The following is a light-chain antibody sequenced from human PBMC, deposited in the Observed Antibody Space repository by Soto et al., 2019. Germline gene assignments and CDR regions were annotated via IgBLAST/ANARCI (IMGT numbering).Light chain of an antibody. V-gene: IGKV1-17*01. Sequence: DIQMTQSPSSLSASVGDRVTITCRASQAIGNDLGWYQQKPGKAPNRLVYAASTLQSGVPSRFSGSGSGTEFTLTISSLQPEDFATYYCLQHNGYPRTFGQGTKVEIK. CDR3: LQHNGYPRT. CDR1: QAIGND. J-gene: IGKJ1*01. CDR2: AAS.